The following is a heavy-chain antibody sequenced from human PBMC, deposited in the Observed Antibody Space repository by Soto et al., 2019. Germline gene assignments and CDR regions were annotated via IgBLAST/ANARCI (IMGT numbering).Heavy chain of an antibody. CDR3: ARVGSGSYYNPYLNYFDY. CDR2: IYYSGST. V-gene: IGHV4-31*03. J-gene: IGHJ4*02. CDR1: GGSISSGGYY. Sequence: SETLSLTCTVSGGSISSGGYYWSWIRQHPGKGLEWIGYIYYSGSTYYNPSLKNRVTISVDTSKNQFSLKLSSVTAADTAVYCCARVGSGSYYNPYLNYFDYWGQGTLVTVSS. D-gene: IGHD3-10*01.